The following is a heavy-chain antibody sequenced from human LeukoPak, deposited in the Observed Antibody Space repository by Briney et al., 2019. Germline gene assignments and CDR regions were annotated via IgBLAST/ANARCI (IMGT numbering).Heavy chain of an antibody. CDR1: GFTFSSYG. CDR2: IRYDGSNK. V-gene: IGHV3-30*02. Sequence: PGGSLRLSCAASGFTFSSYGMHWVRQAPGKGLEWAAFIRYDGSNKYYADSVKGRFTISRDNSKNTLYLQMNSLRAEDTAVYYCAKAYLYDILTGPTVYWGQGTLVTVSS. D-gene: IGHD3-9*01. CDR3: AKAYLYDILTGPTVY. J-gene: IGHJ4*02.